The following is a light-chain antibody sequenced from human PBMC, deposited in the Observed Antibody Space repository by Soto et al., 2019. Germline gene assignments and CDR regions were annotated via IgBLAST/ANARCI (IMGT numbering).Light chain of an antibody. Sequence: DIGLTQSPGTLFLSPGEKASLSCRASQSVSSSFFAWYQQKPGQAPRLLIYGASTRATGIPDRFSGSGSGTDFTLTISRLEPEDFAVYYCQQYGISPRTFGQGTKVDIK. V-gene: IGKV3-20*01. CDR1: QSVSSSF. CDR3: QQYGISPRT. CDR2: GAS. J-gene: IGKJ1*01.